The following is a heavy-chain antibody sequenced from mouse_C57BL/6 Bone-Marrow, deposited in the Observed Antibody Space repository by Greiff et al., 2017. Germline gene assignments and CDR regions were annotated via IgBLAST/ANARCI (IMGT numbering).Heavy chain of an antibody. CDR1: GYTFTSYW. V-gene: IGHV1-64*01. Sequence: VQLQQPGAELVKPGASVKLSCKASGYTFTSYWMHWVKQRPGKGLEWIGMIHPNSGSTNYNEKFKSKATLTVEQSSSTAYMQHSSLTSEYSAFYYCARVYSAVYGGRGTTLTVSS. J-gene: IGHJ2*01. D-gene: IGHD6-5*01. CDR3: ARVYSAVY. CDR2: IHPNSGST.